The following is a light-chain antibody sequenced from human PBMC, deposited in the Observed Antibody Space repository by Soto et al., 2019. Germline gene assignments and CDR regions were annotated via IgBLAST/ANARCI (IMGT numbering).Light chain of an antibody. CDR2: AAS. CDR3: QNFNTVPLT. Sequence: DIQMTQSPSSLCASVGDRVTIPCRSSQGLSNYLAWYQQKPGKVPKLLIYAASTLPSGVPSRFSGSGSGTDFTLTISSLQPEDVATYCCQNFNTVPLTFGGGTKVDIK. CDR1: QGLSNY. J-gene: IGKJ4*01. V-gene: IGKV1-27*01.